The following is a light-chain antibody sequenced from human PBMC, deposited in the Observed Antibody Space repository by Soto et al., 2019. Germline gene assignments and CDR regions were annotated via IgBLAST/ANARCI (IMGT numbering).Light chain of an antibody. CDR1: QSVSSN. J-gene: IGKJ1*01. CDR3: QQYNNWPPWT. V-gene: IGKV3-15*01. CDR2: GAS. Sequence: EIVMTQSPATLSVSPGERATLSCRASQSVSSNLAWYQQKPGQAPRLLIYGASTRATGIPARFSGRGSWTEFTLTISRLQSEDFAVYYCQQYNNWPPWTFGQVTKVEI.